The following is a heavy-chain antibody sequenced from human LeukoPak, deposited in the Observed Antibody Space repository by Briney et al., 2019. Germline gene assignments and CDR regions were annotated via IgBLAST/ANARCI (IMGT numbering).Heavy chain of an antibody. D-gene: IGHD6-6*01. CDR3: AREGSSSRRFDY. CDR1: GFTFSSYS. J-gene: IGHJ4*02. Sequence: GGSLRLSCAASGFTFSSYSMNWVRQAPGKGLEWVSSISSSSSYIYYADSVKGRFTISGDNAKNSLYLQMNSLRAEDTAVYYCAREGSSSRRFDYWGQGTLVTVSS. V-gene: IGHV3-21*01. CDR2: ISSSSSYI.